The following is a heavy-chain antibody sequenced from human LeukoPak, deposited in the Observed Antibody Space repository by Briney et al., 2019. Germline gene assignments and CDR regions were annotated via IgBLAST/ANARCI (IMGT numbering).Heavy chain of an antibody. CDR1: GYTFNSYD. CDR2: MHPNSGNT. J-gene: IGHJ4*01. CDR3: ARVSFDTSGNKINFDY. V-gene: IGHV1-8*01. Sequence: ASVKVSSKASGYTFNSYDINWVRQATGQGLEWMGWMHPNSGNTAYAQKFQGRVSMTRDTSISTAYMELSSLRSEDTAVYYCARVSFDTSGNKINFDYWGHGTLVTVSS. D-gene: IGHD3-22*01.